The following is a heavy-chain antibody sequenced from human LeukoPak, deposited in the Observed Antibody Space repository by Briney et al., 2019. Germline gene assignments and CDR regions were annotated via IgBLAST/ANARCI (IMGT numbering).Heavy chain of an antibody. CDR3: ATEGEQRLDY. J-gene: IGHJ4*02. Sequence: PGGSLRLSCAASGFTFSNYGMHWVRQAPGKGLEWVAVISYDGSNKHYADSVKGRFTMSRDNSKNTLYLQMNSLRAEDTAVYYCATEGEQRLDYWGQGTLVTVSS. CDR1: GFTFSNYG. V-gene: IGHV3-30*03. CDR2: ISYDGSNK. D-gene: IGHD6-25*01.